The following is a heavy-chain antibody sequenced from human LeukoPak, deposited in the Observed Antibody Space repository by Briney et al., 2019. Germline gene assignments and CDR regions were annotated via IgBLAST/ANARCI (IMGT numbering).Heavy chain of an antibody. Sequence: PSETVTLPCTVSGGSISSYYWSWIRQPPGKGLEWIGYIYYSGSTNYNPSLKSRVTISVDTSKNQFSLKLSSVTAADTAVYYCARHVKDIVVVPAAHYFEYWGQARLVSVSS. J-gene: IGHJ4*02. V-gene: IGHV4-59*08. CDR1: GGSISSYY. CDR2: IYYSGST. CDR3: ARHVKDIVVVPAAHYFEY. D-gene: IGHD2-2*01.